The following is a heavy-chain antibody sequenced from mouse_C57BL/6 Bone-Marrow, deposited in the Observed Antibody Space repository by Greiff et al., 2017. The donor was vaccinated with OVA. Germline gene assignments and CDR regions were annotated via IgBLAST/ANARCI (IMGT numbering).Heavy chain of an antibody. D-gene: IGHD3-2*02. CDR1: GYTFTSYW. Sequence: QVQLQQPGAELVKPGASVKVSCKASGYTFTSYWMHWVKQRPGQGLEWIGRIHPSDSDTNYNQKFKGKATLTVDKSSSTAYMQLSSLTSEDSAVYYCAREGQLRLRPTAMDYWGQGTSVTVSA. CDR3: AREGQLRLRPTAMDY. V-gene: IGHV1-74*01. J-gene: IGHJ4*01. CDR2: IHPSDSDT.